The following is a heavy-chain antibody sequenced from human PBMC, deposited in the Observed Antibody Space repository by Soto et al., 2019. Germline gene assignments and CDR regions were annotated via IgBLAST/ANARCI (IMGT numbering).Heavy chain of an antibody. CDR3: AKEGTSSGREYFDY. D-gene: IGHD6-6*01. J-gene: IGHJ4*02. V-gene: IGHV3-21*01. CDR2: ISSSSSYI. Sequence: PGGSLRLSCAASGFTFSSYSMNWVRQAPGKGLEWVSSISSSSSYIYYADSVKGRFTISRDNAKNSLYLQMNSLRAEDTAVYYCAKEGTSSGREYFDYWGEGTLVTVSS. CDR1: GFTFSSYS.